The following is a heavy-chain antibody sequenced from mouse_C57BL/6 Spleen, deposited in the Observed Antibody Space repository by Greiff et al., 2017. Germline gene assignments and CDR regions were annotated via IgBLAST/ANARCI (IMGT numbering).Heavy chain of an antibody. CDR1: GYTFTSYW. V-gene: IGHV1-55*01. D-gene: IGHD3-1*01. Sequence: QVQLQQPGAELVKPGASVKMSCKASGYTFTSYWITWVKQRPGQGLEWIGDIYPGSGSTNYNEKFKSKATLTVDTSSSTAYMQLISLTSEDSAVYYCARSRDDYAMDYWGQGTSVTVSS. CDR3: ARSRDDYAMDY. J-gene: IGHJ4*01. CDR2: IYPGSGST.